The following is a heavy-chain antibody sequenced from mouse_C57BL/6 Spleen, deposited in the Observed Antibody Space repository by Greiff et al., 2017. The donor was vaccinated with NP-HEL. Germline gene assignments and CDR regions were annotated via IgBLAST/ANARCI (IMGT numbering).Heavy chain of an antibody. CDR2: LYPGDGET. CDR3: AREDYGTDY. Sequence: VQLQQSGPELVKPGASVKISCKASGYAFSSSWMNWVTQMPGKGLEWIGPLYPGDGETNNNGKFKGKATLTADKSSSTAYMQLSSLTSEDSAVYFCAREDYGTDYWGQGTLVTVSA. V-gene: IGHV1-82*01. J-gene: IGHJ3*01. D-gene: IGHD1-1*01. CDR1: GYAFSSSW.